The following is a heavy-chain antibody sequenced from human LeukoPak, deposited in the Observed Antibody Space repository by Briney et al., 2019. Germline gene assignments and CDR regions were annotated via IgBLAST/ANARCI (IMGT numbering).Heavy chain of an antibody. CDR1: GYTFTSYD. J-gene: IGHJ3*02. Sequence: GASVKVSCKASGYTFTSYDINWVRQAPGQGLEWMGWMNPNSGNTGYAQKFQGRVTITRNNSISTAYMELSSLRSDDTAVYYCARDAYGDYTSGAFDIWGQGTMVTVSS. V-gene: IGHV1-8*03. CDR3: ARDAYGDYTSGAFDI. CDR2: MNPNSGNT. D-gene: IGHD4-17*01.